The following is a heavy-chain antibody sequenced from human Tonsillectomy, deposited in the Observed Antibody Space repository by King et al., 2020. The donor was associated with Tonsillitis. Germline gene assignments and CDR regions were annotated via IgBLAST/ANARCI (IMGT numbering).Heavy chain of an antibody. J-gene: IGHJ4*02. CDR1: GVSISSYY. CDR3: ARDLGGYELDY. Sequence: VQLQESGPGLVKPSEILSLTCTVSGVSISSYYWSWIRQPAGKGLEWFGRIYSSGSTNYNPSLRSRVTMSVDTSKNQFSLMLRSVTAADTAVYYCARDLGGYELDYWGQGTLVTVSS. D-gene: IGHD5-12*01. CDR2: IYSSGST. V-gene: IGHV4-4*07.